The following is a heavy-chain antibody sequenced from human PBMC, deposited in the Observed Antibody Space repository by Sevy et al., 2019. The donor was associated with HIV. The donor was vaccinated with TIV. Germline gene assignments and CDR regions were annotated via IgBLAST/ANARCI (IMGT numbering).Heavy chain of an antibody. CDR2: IRIKTYGGTT. CDR3: SREGFDYTTFMDV. Sequence: GGSLRLSCTTSGFTFGDYAMNWFRQAPGKGLEWVGFIRIKTYGGTTEYAGSVKGRFTISRDDSKSIAYLQMNSLKTEDTAIYYCSREGFDYTTFMDVWGQGTTVTVSS. V-gene: IGHV3-49*03. J-gene: IGHJ6*01. D-gene: IGHD4-4*01. CDR1: GFTFGDYA.